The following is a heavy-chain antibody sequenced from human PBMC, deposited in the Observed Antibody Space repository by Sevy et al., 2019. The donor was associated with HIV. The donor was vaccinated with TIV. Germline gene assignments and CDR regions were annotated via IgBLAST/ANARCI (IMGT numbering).Heavy chain of an antibody. CDR3: AKDRDVLLVPSTMRDEYPGYGMDV. CDR1: GYIFSSYG. D-gene: IGHD2-2*01. Sequence: GGSLRLSCAASGYIFSSYGIHWVRQAPGKGLEWVAFLSYDERNKYYADSVKGRFTISGDSSKNTFYLQMNNLRADDTAVYNCAKDRDVLLVPSTMRDEYPGYGMDVWGQGTTVTVSS. J-gene: IGHJ6*02. CDR2: LSYDERNK. V-gene: IGHV3-30*18.